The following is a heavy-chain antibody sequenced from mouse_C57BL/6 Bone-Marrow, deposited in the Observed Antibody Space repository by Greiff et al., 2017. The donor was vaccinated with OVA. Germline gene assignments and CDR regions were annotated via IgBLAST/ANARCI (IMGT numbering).Heavy chain of an antibody. Sequence: QVQLQQSGAELARPGASVKLSCKASGYTFTSYGISWVKQRTGQGLEWIGEIYPRSGNTYYNEKFKGKATLTADKSSSTAYMELRSLTSEDSAVYFCARTFICDGYYAVFAYWGQGTLVTVSA. CDR1: GYTFTSYG. CDR3: ARTFICDGYYAVFAY. D-gene: IGHD2-3*01. J-gene: IGHJ3*01. CDR2: IYPRSGNT. V-gene: IGHV1-81*01.